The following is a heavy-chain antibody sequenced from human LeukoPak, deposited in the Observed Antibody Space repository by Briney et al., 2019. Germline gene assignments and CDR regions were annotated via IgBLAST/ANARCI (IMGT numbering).Heavy chain of an antibody. CDR2: INPNSGGT. D-gene: IGHD3-16*01. J-gene: IGHJ4*02. CDR1: GDTFTDYY. CDR3: ARAYTSPNGPY. Sequence: ASVKVSCRASGDTFTDYYLHWVRQAPGHGLEWMGWINPNSGGTNYAQKFQGRVIMTRDTSITTAYMELNRLRSYDTAVYYCARAYTSPNGPYWGQGILVTVSS. V-gene: IGHV1-2*02.